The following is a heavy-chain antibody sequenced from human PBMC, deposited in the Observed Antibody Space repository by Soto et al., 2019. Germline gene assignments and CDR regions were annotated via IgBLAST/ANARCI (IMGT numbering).Heavy chain of an antibody. CDR3: AHRQRTVYFDY. CDR2: FYWDEDK. V-gene: IGHV2-5*02. D-gene: IGHD4-17*01. Sequence: QITLKESGPTLVKPTQTLTLTCTFSGFSLSTSGVGVGWSRQPPGKALEWLALFYWDEDKRYSPSLKSRLTITKDTSKNQVVLTMTNMDPVDTATYYCAHRQRTVYFDYWGQGTLVTVSS. J-gene: IGHJ4*02. CDR1: GFSLSTSGVG.